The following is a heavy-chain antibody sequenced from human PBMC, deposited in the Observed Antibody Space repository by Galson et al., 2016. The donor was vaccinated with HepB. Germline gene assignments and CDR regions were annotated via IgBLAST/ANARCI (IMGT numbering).Heavy chain of an antibody. CDR3: VKDRGASNKHILDI. D-gene: IGHD4-11*01. CDR2: LRSNGDNT. V-gene: IGHV3-64D*06. J-gene: IGHJ3*02. CDR1: GFTFSSYT. Sequence: SLRLSCAASGFTFSSYTMHWVRQAPGKGLEHVSSLRSNGDNTYYADFVKGRFTISRDNSKSMLSLQMRSLTSEDTALYFCVKDRGASNKHILDIWGQGTMVTVSS.